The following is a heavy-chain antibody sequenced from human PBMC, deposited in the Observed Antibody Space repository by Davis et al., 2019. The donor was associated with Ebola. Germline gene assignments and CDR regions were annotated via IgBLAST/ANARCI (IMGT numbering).Heavy chain of an antibody. CDR2: INAGNGNT. CDR3: ARDRYQLYCSSTSCYFPPSWFDP. D-gene: IGHD2-2*01. Sequence: AASVKVSCKASGHTFTSYAMHWVRQAPGQRLEWMGWINAGNGNTKYSQKFQGRVTITRDTSASTAYMELSSLRSEDTAVYYCARDRYQLYCSSTSCYFPPSWFDPWGQGTLVTVSS. V-gene: IGHV1-3*01. CDR1: GHTFTSYA. J-gene: IGHJ5*02.